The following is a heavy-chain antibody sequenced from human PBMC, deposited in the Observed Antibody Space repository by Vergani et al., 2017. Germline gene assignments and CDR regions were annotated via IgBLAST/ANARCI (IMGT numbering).Heavy chain of an antibody. CDR2: ISGSGGST. Sequence: EVQLLESGGGLVQPGGSLRLSCAASGFTFSSYAMSWVRQAPGKGMEWVSAISGSGGSTYYGDSVKGRFTISRDNSKNTLYLQMNSLRAEDTAVCYCAKDGERYSYGYRHFDYWGQGTLVTVTS. CDR3: AKDGERYSYGYRHFDY. D-gene: IGHD5-18*01. V-gene: IGHV3-23*01. CDR1: GFTFSSYA. J-gene: IGHJ4*02.